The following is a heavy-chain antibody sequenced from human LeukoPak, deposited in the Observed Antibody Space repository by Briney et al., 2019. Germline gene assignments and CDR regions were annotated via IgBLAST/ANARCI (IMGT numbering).Heavy chain of an antibody. D-gene: IGHD6-13*01. CDR1: GGSISSSSYY. CDR2: IYYSGST. CDR3: AGLLSSWYQAFDY. Sequence: SETLSLTCTVSGGSISSSSYYWGWIRQPPGKGLEWIGSIYYSGSTNYNPSLKSRVTISVDTSKNQFSLKLSSVTAADTAVYYCAGLLSSWYQAFDYWGQGTLVTVSS. J-gene: IGHJ4*02. V-gene: IGHV4-39*07.